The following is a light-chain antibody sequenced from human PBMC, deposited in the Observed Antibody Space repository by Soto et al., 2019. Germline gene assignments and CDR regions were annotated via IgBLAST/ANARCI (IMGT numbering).Light chain of an antibody. Sequence: EIVLTQSPDTLSLSPGDRATLSCRASQRVNGYLAWYQQEPGQAPSLLGYDGYNRATGIPASFSGSWSFTDFTLNISSLEPEDFAVYYCQQRSDWSPITFGQGTRL. CDR3: QQRSDWSPIT. V-gene: IGKV3-11*01. CDR2: DGY. J-gene: IGKJ5*01. CDR1: QRVNGY.